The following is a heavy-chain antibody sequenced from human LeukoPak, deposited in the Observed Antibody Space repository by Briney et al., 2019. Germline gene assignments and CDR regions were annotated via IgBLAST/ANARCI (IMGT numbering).Heavy chain of an antibody. Sequence: PGGSLRLSCAAPGFTFSSYAMSWVRQAPGKGLEWVSAISGSGGSTYYADSVKGRFTISRDNSKNTLYLQMNSLRAEDTAVYYCAKGPRRITMIVVANFDYWGQGTLVTVSS. CDR3: AKGPRRITMIVVANFDY. D-gene: IGHD3-22*01. CDR2: ISGSGGST. CDR1: GFTFSSYA. J-gene: IGHJ4*02. V-gene: IGHV3-23*01.